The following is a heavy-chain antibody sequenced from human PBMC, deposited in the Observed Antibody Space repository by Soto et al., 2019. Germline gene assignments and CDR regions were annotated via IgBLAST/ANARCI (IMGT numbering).Heavy chain of an antibody. V-gene: IGHV5-51*01. D-gene: IGHD4-17*01. CDR2: IYPDDSDG. J-gene: IGHJ4*02. CDR1: GYKLTTYW. CDR3: VATYGDYLDY. Sequence: GESLKISCKGSGYKLTTYWIGWVRQMPGKGLEWMAIIYPDDSDGRYSPSFQGQVTISADKSISTAYLQWSSLKASDTAIYYCVATYGDYLDYWGQGTLVTVSS.